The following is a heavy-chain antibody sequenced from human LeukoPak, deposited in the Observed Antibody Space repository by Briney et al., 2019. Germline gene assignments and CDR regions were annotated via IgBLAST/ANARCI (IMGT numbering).Heavy chain of an antibody. Sequence: ASVKVSCKASGYTFTSNAMHWVRQAPGQRLEWMGWINAGNGNTKYSQKFQGRVTITRDTSASTAYMELSSLRSEDTAVYYCARVELLWFGESVTAFDIWGQGTMVTVSS. J-gene: IGHJ3*02. CDR3: ARVELLWFGESVTAFDI. D-gene: IGHD3-10*01. V-gene: IGHV1-3*01. CDR2: INAGNGNT. CDR1: GYTFTSNA.